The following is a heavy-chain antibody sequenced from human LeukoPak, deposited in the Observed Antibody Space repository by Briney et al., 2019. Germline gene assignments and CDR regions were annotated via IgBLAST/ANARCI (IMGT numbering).Heavy chain of an antibody. V-gene: IGHV1-69*05. CDR1: GGTFSSYA. CDR2: IIPIFGTA. CDR3: AIIPQGDYDTY. Sequence: SVKVSCKASGGTFSSYAISWVRQAPAQGLEWMGGIIPIFGTANYAQKFQGRVTITTDESTSTAYMELSSLRSEDTAVYYCAIIPQGDYDTYWGQGTLVTVSS. J-gene: IGHJ4*02. D-gene: IGHD3-22*01.